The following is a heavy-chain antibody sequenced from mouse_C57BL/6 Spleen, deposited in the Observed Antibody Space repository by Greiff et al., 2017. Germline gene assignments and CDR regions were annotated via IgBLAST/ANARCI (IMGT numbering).Heavy chain of an antibody. J-gene: IGHJ2*01. V-gene: IGHV5-9-1*02. CDR2: ISSGGDYI. CDR1: GFTFSSYA. Sequence: EVMLVESGEGLVKPGGSLKLSCAASGFTFSSYAMSWVRQTPEKRLEWVAYISSGGDYIYYADTVKGRFTISRDNARNTLYLQMSSLKSEDTAMYYCTREIVSSRYYFDYWGQGTTLTVSS. CDR3: TREIVSSRYYFDY. D-gene: IGHD1-1*01.